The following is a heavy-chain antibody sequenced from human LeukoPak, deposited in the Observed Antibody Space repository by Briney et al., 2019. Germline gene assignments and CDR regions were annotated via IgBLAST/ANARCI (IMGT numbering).Heavy chain of an antibody. V-gene: IGHV4-39*01. Sequence: PSETLSLTCTVSCGSISSNAYYWGWIRQPPGKGLEWIGSIYYSGSTYYKSSLKSRVTISVDTSKNQFSLKLSSVTAADTAVYYCARHGATSDYYLDYWGQGILVTVSS. J-gene: IGHJ4*02. CDR3: ARHGATSDYYLDY. CDR2: IYYSGST. D-gene: IGHD3-22*01. CDR1: CGSISSNAYY.